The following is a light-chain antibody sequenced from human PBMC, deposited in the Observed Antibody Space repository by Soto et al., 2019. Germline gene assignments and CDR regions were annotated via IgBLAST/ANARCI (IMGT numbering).Light chain of an antibody. CDR1: QSVSSSY. Sequence: ERVLTQSPGTLSLSPGERATLSCRASQSVSSSYLAWYQQKPGQAPRLLIYGASSRATGIPDRFSGSGSGTDFTLTISRLEPEDFAVYYYQQYCSSPWTFGQGTKVDIK. CDR2: GAS. J-gene: IGKJ1*01. V-gene: IGKV3-20*01. CDR3: QQYCSSPWT.